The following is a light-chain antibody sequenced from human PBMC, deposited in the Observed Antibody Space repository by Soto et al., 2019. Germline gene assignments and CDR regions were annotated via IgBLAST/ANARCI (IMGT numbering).Light chain of an antibody. Sequence: EIVLTQSPGTLSLSPGERGTLSRRASQSVSSANFAWYQQTPGQAPRLLIYDASSRATGVPDRFSGSGSGTQFTLTISSLQSEDFAVYYCQQYNNWPAITFGQGTRLEIK. J-gene: IGKJ5*01. V-gene: IGKV3D-15*01. CDR3: QQYNNWPAIT. CDR2: DAS. CDR1: QSVSSAN.